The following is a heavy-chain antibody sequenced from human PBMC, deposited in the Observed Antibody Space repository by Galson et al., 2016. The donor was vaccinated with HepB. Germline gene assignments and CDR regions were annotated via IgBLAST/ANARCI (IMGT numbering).Heavy chain of an antibody. CDR3: ATGIVVAGKYYYYYMDV. D-gene: IGHD6-19*01. V-gene: IGHV4-39*01. CDR1: GGSISRDYY. J-gene: IGHJ6*03. Sequence: ETLSLTCIVSGGSISRDYYWGWIRQPPGRGLEWIGSIYSNEDTYYNPSPKRRVTISVDTSKNQFPLRLNPVTAADTGVYYCATGIVVAGKYYYYYMDVWGKGTTVTGSS. CDR2: IYSNEDT.